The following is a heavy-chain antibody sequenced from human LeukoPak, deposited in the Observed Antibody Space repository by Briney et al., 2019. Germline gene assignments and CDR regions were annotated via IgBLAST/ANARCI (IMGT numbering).Heavy chain of an antibody. D-gene: IGHD3-9*01. CDR2: ISSSGSTI. Sequence: PGGSLRLSCAASGFTFNSYSMNWVRQAPGKGLEWVSYISSSGSTIYYADSVKGRFTISRDNAKNSLYLQMNSLRAEDTAVYYCARGQDDILTGYFPNDAFDIWGQGTMVTVSS. J-gene: IGHJ3*02. V-gene: IGHV3-48*04. CDR3: ARGQDDILTGYFPNDAFDI. CDR1: GFTFNSYS.